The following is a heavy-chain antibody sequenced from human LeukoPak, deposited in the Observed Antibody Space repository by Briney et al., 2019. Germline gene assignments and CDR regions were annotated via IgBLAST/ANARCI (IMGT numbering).Heavy chain of an antibody. Sequence: PSETLSLTCAVYGGSFSGYYWSWLRQPPGKGLEWIGEINHSGSTNYNPSLKSRVTISVDTSKNQFSLKLSSVTAADTAVYYCARRALKNYDFWKGFDPWGQGTLVTVSS. CDR3: ARRALKNYDFWKGFDP. CDR1: GGSFSGYY. J-gene: IGHJ5*02. V-gene: IGHV4-34*01. CDR2: INHSGST. D-gene: IGHD3-3*01.